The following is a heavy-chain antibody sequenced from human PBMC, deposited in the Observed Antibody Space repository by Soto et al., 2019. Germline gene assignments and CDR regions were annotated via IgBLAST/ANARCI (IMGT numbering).Heavy chain of an antibody. J-gene: IGHJ6*03. Sequence: ASVKVSCKASGYTFTSYGISLVRQAPGQRLEWKGWISAYNGRTNYAQKLQGRVTMTTDTSTSTAYMELRSLRSDDTAVYYCARVPVSYSSSFYYYYMDVWGKGTTVTVSS. CDR2: ISAYNGRT. CDR3: ARVPVSYSSSFYYYYMDV. D-gene: IGHD6-6*01. V-gene: IGHV1-18*01. CDR1: GYTFTSYG.